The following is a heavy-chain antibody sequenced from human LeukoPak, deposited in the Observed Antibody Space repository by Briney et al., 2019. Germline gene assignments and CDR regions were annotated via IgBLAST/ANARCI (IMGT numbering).Heavy chain of an antibody. CDR1: GFTVSSNY. CDR2: IKQDGSEK. D-gene: IGHD6-19*01. CDR3: ARELSSGWLDY. Sequence: GGSLRLSCAASGFTVSSNYMSWVRQAPGKGLEWVANIKQDGSEKYYVDSVNGRFIISRDNPKKSLYLQMNSLRAEDTAVYYCARELSSGWLDYWGQGTLVTVSS. V-gene: IGHV3-7*01. J-gene: IGHJ4*02.